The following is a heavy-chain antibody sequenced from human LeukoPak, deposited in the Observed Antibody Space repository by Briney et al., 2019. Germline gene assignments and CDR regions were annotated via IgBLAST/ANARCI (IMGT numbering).Heavy chain of an antibody. CDR2: ISSNGGST. D-gene: IGHD6-19*01. CDR1: GFTFSSYA. CDR3: ARSTSAAGTKALDY. Sequence: PGGSLRLSCAASGFTFSSYAMHWVRQAPGKGLEYVSAISSNGGSTYYANSVKGRFTISRDNSKNTLYLQMGSLRAEDMAAYYCARSTSAAGTKALDYWGQGTLVTVFS. V-gene: IGHV3-64*01. J-gene: IGHJ4*02.